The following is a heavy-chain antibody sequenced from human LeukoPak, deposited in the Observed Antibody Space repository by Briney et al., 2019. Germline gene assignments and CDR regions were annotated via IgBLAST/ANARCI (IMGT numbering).Heavy chain of an antibody. V-gene: IGHV3-7*01. J-gene: IGHJ6*03. CDR3: ATLLPMDV. D-gene: IGHD2-21*01. CDR2: IKEDGSEK. CDR1: EFTFSKYW. Sequence: PGGSLRLSCAASEFTFSKYWMSWVCQAPGKGLQWLAHIKEDGSEKYYLDSVKGRFIISRDNAKNSLYLEMNSLRGEDTAVYYCATLLPMDVWGTGTTVTVSS.